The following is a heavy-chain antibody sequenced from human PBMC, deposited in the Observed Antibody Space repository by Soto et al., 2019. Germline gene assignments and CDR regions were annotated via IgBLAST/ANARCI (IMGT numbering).Heavy chain of an antibody. Sequence: TSETLSLTCTVSGGSISSYYWSWIRQPPGKGLEWIGYIYYSGSTNYNPSLKSRVTISVDTSKNQFSLKLSSVTAADTAVYYCASMDCGGDCLPDYWGQGTLVTVSS. D-gene: IGHD2-21*02. CDR1: GGSISSYY. CDR2: IYYSGST. CDR3: ASMDCGGDCLPDY. V-gene: IGHV4-59*01. J-gene: IGHJ4*02.